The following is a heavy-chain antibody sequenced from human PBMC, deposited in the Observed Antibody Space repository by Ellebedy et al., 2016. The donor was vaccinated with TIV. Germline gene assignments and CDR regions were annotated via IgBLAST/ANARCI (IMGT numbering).Heavy chain of an antibody. CDR2: IKQDGSEK. CDR1: GFTFSNYW. J-gene: IGHJ4*02. Sequence: PGGSLSLSCAASGFTFSNYWMTWVRQAPGKGPECVANIKQDGSEKYYVDSVKGRFTISRDNAKNSLYLQMNSRRAEDTAVYFCARSRGVSYWGQGTLVTVSS. CDR3: ARSRGVSY. V-gene: IGHV3-7*03. D-gene: IGHD2-8*01.